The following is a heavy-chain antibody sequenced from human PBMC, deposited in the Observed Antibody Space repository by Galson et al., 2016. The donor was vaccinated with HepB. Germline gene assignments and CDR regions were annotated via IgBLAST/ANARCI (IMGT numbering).Heavy chain of an antibody. CDR3: ARQFFGSYLDAFDI. D-gene: IGHD3-10*01. CDR2: IYYTGST. Sequence: SETLSLTCTVSGGGSISSTSSYWGWIRQPPGKGLEWIGSIYYTGSTYYNPSLTSRVTLSVDTSKNQLSLKVTSVTAADTAVYYCARQFFGSYLDAFDIWGQGTMVTVSS. V-gene: IGHV4-39*01. CDR1: GGGSISSTSSY. J-gene: IGHJ3*02.